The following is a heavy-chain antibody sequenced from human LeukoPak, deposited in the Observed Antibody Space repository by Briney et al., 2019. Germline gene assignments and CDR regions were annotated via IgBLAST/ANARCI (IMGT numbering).Heavy chain of an antibody. J-gene: IGHJ5*02. CDR2: IITDGSNK. CDR1: GHSFSKYG. CDR3: ATDNNVNPNWFDP. V-gene: IGHV3-30*02. Sequence: GGSLRLSCAVSGHSFSKYGMHWVRQAPGKGLDWVAFIITDGSNKYYADSVKGRFTISRDNSKNTLYLQMNSLRAEDTAVYYCATDNNVNPNWFDPWGQGTLVTVSS. D-gene: IGHD1-14*01.